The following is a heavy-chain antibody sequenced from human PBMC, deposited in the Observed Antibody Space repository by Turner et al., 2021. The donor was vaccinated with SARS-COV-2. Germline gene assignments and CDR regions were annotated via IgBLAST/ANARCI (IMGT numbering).Heavy chain of an antibody. Sequence: VQLVESGGGVVQPGRSLRLSCAASGFTCSRYSMNWVRQAPGKGLEWVSSISSSSSYIYYADSVKGRFTISRDNAKNSLYLQMNSLRAEDTAVYYCARGTYYYDSSVYSGTNWFDPWGQGTLVTVSS. J-gene: IGHJ5*02. CDR3: ARGTYYYDSSVYSGTNWFDP. D-gene: IGHD3-22*01. V-gene: IGHV3-21*01. CDR2: ISSSSSYI. CDR1: GFTCSRYS.